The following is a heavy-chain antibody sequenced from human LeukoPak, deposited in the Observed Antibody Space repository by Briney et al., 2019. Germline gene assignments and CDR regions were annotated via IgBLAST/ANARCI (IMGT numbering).Heavy chain of an antibody. Sequence: SETLSLTCRVYGGPFSGYYWSWIRQSPGRRLEWLGEINHSGSTNYHPSLRSRLTISVDKSNNKFSLNMTSVTAADTAVYFCARRTPGLYFGAFYYYMDVWGKGATVIISS. D-gene: IGHD3-16*02. CDR1: GGPFSGYY. CDR2: INHSGST. J-gene: IGHJ6*03. V-gene: IGHV4-34*01. CDR3: ARRTPGLYFGAFYYYMDV.